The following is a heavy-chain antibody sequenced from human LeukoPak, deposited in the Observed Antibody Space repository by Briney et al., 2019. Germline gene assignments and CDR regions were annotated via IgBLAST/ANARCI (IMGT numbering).Heavy chain of an antibody. CDR3: ARGEYSNSRSFDY. CDR2: INHSGST. D-gene: IGHD6-6*01. CDR1: GGSFSGYY. Sequence: SETLSLTCAVYGGSFSGYYWSWIRQPPGKGLEWIGEINHSGSTNYNPSLKSRVTISVDTSKNQFSLKLTSVTAADTAVYYRARGEYSNSRSFDYWGRGTLVTVSS. V-gene: IGHV4-34*01. J-gene: IGHJ4*02.